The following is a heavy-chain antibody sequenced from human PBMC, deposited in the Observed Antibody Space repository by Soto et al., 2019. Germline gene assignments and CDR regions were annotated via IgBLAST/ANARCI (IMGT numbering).Heavy chain of an antibody. CDR3: ARGGVVAATVDY. D-gene: IGHD5-12*01. J-gene: IGHJ4*02. V-gene: IGHV3-48*01. CDR1: GFTFSSYS. CDR2: IGSSTSAL. Sequence: PVGSLRLSCAASGFTFSSYSMKWVRQAPGKGLEWVSYIGSSTSALYYADSVKGRFTISRDNAENSLYLQMTSLRAEDTAVYYCARGGVVAATVDYWGQGTLVTVSS.